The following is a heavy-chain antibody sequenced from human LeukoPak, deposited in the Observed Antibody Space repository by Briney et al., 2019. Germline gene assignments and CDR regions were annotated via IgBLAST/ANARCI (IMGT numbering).Heavy chain of an antibody. CDR3: AKRESSYSYAMDV. Sequence: PGGSLRLSCAASGFTFSNYAMSWVRQPPGKGLEWVSAINNWGVSTYYADSVKGRFTISRDNSKNTLYLQVNSLGAEDTAVYYCAKRESSYSYAMDVWGQGTTVTVSS. CDR2: INNWGVST. CDR1: GFTFSNYA. D-gene: IGHD5-24*01. V-gene: IGHV3-23*01. J-gene: IGHJ6*02.